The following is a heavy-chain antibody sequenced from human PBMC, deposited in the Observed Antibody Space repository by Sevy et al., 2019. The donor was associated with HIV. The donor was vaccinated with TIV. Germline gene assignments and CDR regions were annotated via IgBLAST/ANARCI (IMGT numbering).Heavy chain of an antibody. Sequence: GGSLRLSCAASGFTFSSYSMNWVRQAPGKGLEWVTSISSSSRYIYYVDSVKGRFTVSSDNSKNSLYLQMNSLRAEDTAVYYCARDLSAHIDYYSMDVWGQGTTVTVSS. D-gene: IGHD1-26*01. CDR1: GFTFSSYS. CDR2: ISSSSRYI. CDR3: ARDLSAHIDYYSMDV. V-gene: IGHV3-21*01. J-gene: IGHJ6*02.